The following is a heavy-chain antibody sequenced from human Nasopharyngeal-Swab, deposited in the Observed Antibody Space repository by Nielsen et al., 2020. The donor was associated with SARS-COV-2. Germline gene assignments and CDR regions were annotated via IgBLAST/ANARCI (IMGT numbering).Heavy chain of an antibody. V-gene: IGHV3-30-3*01. CDR3: ARGGFRSTIVVPAALSGY. Sequence: GGSLTLSCAASGFTFSSYAMHWVRQAPGKGLEWVAVISYDGSNTYYADSVKGRFTISRDNSKNTLYVQMNSLRAEDTAVYYCARGGFRSTIVVPAALSGYWGQGTLVTVSS. CDR2: ISYDGSNT. J-gene: IGHJ4*02. D-gene: IGHD2-2*01. CDR1: GFTFSSYA.